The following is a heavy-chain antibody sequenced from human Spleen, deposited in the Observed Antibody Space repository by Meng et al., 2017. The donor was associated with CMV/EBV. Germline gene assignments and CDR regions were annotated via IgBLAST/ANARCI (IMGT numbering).Heavy chain of an antibody. V-gene: IGHV1-69*05. CDR1: EGPFRTYA. CDR2: IIPIYGTT. J-gene: IGHJ4*02. CDR3: ARSCNGNTCPFDF. Sequence: KAYEGPFRTYAVTWVRQAPGQGLEWMGRIIPIYGTTNYAQKFQGRVTITTDESTGTAYMELSSLRSEDAAFYYCARSCNGNTCPFDFWGQGTLVTVSS. D-gene: IGHD2/OR15-2a*01.